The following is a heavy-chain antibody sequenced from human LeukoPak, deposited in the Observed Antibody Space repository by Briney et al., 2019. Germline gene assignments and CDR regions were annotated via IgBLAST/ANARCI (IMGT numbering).Heavy chain of an antibody. J-gene: IGHJ4*02. D-gene: IGHD3-16*01. CDR1: GGSISSYY. CDR3: ARQIDYDYVWGSFHFDY. V-gene: IGHV4-59*08. CDR2: IYYNGTT. Sequence: SETLSLTCTVSGGSISSYYWNWIRQPPGKGLEWIGYIYYNGTTNYNPSLKSRVSISLDTSKKKFSLKLSSVTAADTAVYYCARQIDYDYVWGSFHFDYWGPGTLVTVSS.